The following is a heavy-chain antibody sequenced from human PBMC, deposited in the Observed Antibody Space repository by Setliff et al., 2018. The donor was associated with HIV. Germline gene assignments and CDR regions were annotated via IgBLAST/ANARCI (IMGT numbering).Heavy chain of an antibody. CDR2: MHPNSGAT. D-gene: IGHD3-3*01. CDR3: ATSTSRFFWNGFYQGGFGSRNSHSFEN. Sequence: ASVKVSCKTSGYTFTASYLQWVRQAPGQGLQWMGWMHPNSGATKYAQKFRDRVTLTGDTSISTASMELSSLKSDDTAMYCCATSTSRFFWNGFYQGGFGSRNSHSFENWGQGTLVTVSS. J-gene: IGHJ4*02. V-gene: IGHV1-2*02. CDR1: GYTFTASY.